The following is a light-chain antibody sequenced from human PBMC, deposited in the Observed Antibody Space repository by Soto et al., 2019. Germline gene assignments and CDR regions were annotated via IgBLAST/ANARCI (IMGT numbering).Light chain of an antibody. CDR3: QQSFSTPRK. Sequence: DIQMTQSPSPLSASVVDRVTITFLASQTISTYLNWYQQKPGKAPKLLIYGASSLQSGVPSRFSGSGSGTDFTLTISSLQPEDFGTYYCQQSFSTPRKFGQGTKVDIK. V-gene: IGKV1-39*01. CDR1: QTISTY. CDR2: GAS. J-gene: IGKJ1*01.